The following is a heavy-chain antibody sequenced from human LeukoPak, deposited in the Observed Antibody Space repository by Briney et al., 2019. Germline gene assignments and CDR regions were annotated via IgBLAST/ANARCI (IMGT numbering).Heavy chain of an antibody. CDR3: AKGTSSIVGAPTGY. J-gene: IGHJ4*02. Sequence: TGGSLRLSCAAPGFTFSSYAMSWVRQAPGKGLEWVSAISGSGGSTYYADSVKGRFTISRDNSKNTLYLQMNSLRAEDTAVYYCAKGTSSIVGAPTGYWGQGTLVTVSS. V-gene: IGHV3-23*01. D-gene: IGHD1-26*01. CDR1: GFTFSSYA. CDR2: ISGSGGST.